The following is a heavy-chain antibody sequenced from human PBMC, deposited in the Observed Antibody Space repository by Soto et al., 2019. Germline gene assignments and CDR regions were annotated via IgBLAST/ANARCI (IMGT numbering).Heavy chain of an antibody. Sequence: PGGSLRLSCEASGFTLSIYGMHWVRQAPGKGLEWVAYTSYEGSFRYYADSVKGRFTISRENSKNTLYLQMNSLRAEDTAVYYCAKDVEMTTIRWLESWGQGTLVTVSS. D-gene: IGHD4-4*01. CDR3: AKDVEMTTIRWLES. CDR1: GFTLSIYG. J-gene: IGHJ5*01. V-gene: IGHV3-30*18. CDR2: TSYEGSFR.